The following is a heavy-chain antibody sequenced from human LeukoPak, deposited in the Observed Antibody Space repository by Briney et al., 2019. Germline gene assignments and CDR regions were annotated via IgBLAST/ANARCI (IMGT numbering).Heavy chain of an antibody. CDR2: IYYSGST. J-gene: IGHJ4*02. CDR3: ARHVRTRDYDSSGYYPVTYFDY. D-gene: IGHD3-22*01. V-gene: IGHV4-39*01. CDR1: GDSISSSSYY. Sequence: SETLSLTCTVSGDSISSSSYYWGWIRQPPGKGLEWIGSIYYSGSTYYNPSLKSRVTISVDTSKNQFSLKLSSVTAADTAVYYCARHVRTRDYDSSGYYPVTYFDYWGQGTLVTVSS.